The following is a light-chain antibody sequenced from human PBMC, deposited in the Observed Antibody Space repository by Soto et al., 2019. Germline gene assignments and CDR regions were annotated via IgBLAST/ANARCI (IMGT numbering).Light chain of an antibody. Sequence: QSVLTQPASVSGSPGQSITISCTGTSSDVGDYDYVSWYQQYAGKAPKMMIYEVSNRPSGVSNRFSGSKSGNTASLTISGLQAEDEADYYFSSYRSSNTLLFGGGTKLTVL. CDR1: SSDVGDYDY. J-gene: IGLJ2*01. CDR3: SSYRSSNTLL. V-gene: IGLV2-14*01. CDR2: EVS.